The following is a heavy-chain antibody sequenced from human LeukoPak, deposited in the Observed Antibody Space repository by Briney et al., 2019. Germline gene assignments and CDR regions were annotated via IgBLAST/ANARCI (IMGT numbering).Heavy chain of an antibody. J-gene: IGHJ4*02. Sequence: GASVKVSCKASGYSFTTYGITGVRQAPGQGLEWMGWISAHSNNTNYAQKLQGRVTMTTDTSTSTAYMELRSLTSDDTAVYYCTRDLAGTPWMVDFFDYWGQGTLVTVSS. CDR1: GYSFTTYG. CDR3: TRDLAGTPWMVDFFDY. D-gene: IGHD6-19*01. CDR2: ISAHSNNT. V-gene: IGHV1-18*01.